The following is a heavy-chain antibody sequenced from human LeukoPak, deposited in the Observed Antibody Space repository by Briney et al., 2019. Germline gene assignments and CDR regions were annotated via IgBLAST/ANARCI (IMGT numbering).Heavy chain of an antibody. V-gene: IGHV3-48*03. Sequence: PGGSLRLSCAASGFSFSSYEMNWVRQAPGKGLEWVSFISSSGSNIYDADSVKGRFTISRDNAKNSLYLQMNSLRAEDTAVYYCARDQFIHAFDIWGQGTMVTVSS. CDR3: ARDQFIHAFDI. D-gene: IGHD5-24*01. CDR2: ISSSGSNI. J-gene: IGHJ3*02. CDR1: GFSFSSYE.